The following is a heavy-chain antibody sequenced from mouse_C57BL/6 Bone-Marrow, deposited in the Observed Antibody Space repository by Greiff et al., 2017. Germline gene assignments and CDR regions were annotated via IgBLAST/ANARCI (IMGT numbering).Heavy chain of an antibody. V-gene: IGHV1-55*01. J-gene: IGHJ4*01. D-gene: IGHD4-1*01. CDR3: ARWANWDFMDY. Sequence: VQLQQPGAELVKPGASVTMSCKASGYTFTSYWITWVKQRPGQGLEWIGDIYPGSGSTNYNEKFKSKATLTVGTSSSTAYMQLSSLTSEDSAVYYCARWANWDFMDYWGQGTSVTVSS. CDR2: IYPGSGST. CDR1: GYTFTSYW.